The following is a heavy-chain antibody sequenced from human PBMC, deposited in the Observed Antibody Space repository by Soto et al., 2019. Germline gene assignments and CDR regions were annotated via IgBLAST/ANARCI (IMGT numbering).Heavy chain of an antibody. D-gene: IGHD3-10*01. CDR3: ARDLPLLWFGELTFDY. CDR2: INAGNGNT. J-gene: IGHJ4*02. CDR1: GYTFTSYA. V-gene: IGHV1-3*01. Sequence: ASVKVSCKASGYTFTSYAMHWVRQAPGQRLEWMGWINAGNGNTKYSQKFQGRVTITRDTSASTAYMELSSLRSEDTAVYYCARDLPLLWFGELTFDYWGQGTLVTVSS.